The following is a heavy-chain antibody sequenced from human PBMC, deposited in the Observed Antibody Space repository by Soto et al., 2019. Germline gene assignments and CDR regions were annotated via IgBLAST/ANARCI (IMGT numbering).Heavy chain of an antibody. Sequence: ASVKVACKASGYTFTSYAMHLVRQAPGQRLEWMGWINAGNGNTKYSQKFQGRVTITRDTSASTAYMELSSLRSEDTAVYYCASSLASDENYSYYIDVCGQGTTVPVS. D-gene: IGHD6-13*01. CDR3: ASSLASDENYSYYIDV. V-gene: IGHV1-3*01. CDR2: INAGNGNT. J-gene: IGHJ6*03. CDR1: GYTFTSYA.